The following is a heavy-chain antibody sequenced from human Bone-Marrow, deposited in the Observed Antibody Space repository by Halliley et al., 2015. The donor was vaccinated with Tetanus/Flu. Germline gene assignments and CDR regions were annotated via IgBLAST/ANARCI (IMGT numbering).Heavy chain of an antibody. CDR3: SRRHDWGLDY. D-gene: IGHD7-27*01. CDR2: IYPDDSDT. CDR1: GYGFNTYW. V-gene: IGHV5-51*01. Sequence: QLVQSGAEVKKPGESLKISCKCSGYGFNTYWIGWVRQMPGKGLECMGIIYPDDSDTRYGQSFRGQVTMSVDKSTNTAYLQWSSLKASASSLYYCSRRHDWGLDYWGQGILVTVSS. J-gene: IGHJ4*02.